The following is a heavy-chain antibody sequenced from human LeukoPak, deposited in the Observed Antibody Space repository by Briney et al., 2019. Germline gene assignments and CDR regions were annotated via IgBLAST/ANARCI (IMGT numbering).Heavy chain of an antibody. CDR2: IYYSGST. D-gene: IGHD1-26*01. CDR3: ARLPIVGASYYFDY. Sequence: SETLSLTCTVSGGSISSSSYSWGWIRQPPGKGLEWIGSIYYSGSTYYNPSLKSRVTISVDTSKNQFSLKLSSVTAADTAVYYCARLPIVGASYYFDYWGQGTLVTVSS. CDR1: GGSISSSSYS. V-gene: IGHV4-39*01. J-gene: IGHJ4*02.